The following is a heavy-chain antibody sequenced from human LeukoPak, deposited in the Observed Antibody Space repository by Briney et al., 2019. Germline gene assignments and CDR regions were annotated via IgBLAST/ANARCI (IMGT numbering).Heavy chain of an antibody. D-gene: IGHD4-17*01. Sequence: AASVKVSCKTSGYTFTNYDINRVRQATGQGLEWMGWMNPNSGMTGNAQKFQGRVTMTRDTSISTVYMELSSLRSDDTAIYYCARVYGDIDYWGQGTLVTVSS. CDR3: ARVYGDIDY. CDR1: GYTFTNYD. J-gene: IGHJ4*02. V-gene: IGHV1-8*01. CDR2: MNPNSGMT.